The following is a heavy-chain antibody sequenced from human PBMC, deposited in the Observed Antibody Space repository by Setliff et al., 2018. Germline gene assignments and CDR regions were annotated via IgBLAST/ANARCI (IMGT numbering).Heavy chain of an antibody. CDR2: TIPMFGTT. V-gene: IGHV1-69*05. CDR1: GFTFTDYL. J-gene: IGHJ6*03. D-gene: IGHD3-22*01. CDR3: VREGVDSRSSTDYRYYMDV. Sequence: SVKVSCKASGFTFTDYLMNWMRQAPEQGLEWMGGTIPMFGTTSYARQFQGRVTIITDESTSTAYMQLSSLGSESTAVYYWVREGVDSRSSTDYRYYMDVWGKGTTVTVSS.